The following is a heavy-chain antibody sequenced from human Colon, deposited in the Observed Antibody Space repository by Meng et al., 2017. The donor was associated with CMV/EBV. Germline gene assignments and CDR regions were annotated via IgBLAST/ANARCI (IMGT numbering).Heavy chain of an antibody. CDR3: ARVIHSVGVVIAPFGY. Sequence: ASVKVSCKASGYTFSNYGMSWVRQAPGQGLEWMGWINADNGNTNYAQKVQDRVTMTTDTSTSTAYMELRSLTSDDTAVYYCARVIHSVGVVIAPFGYWGQGTLVTVSS. CDR1: GYTFSNYG. D-gene: IGHD3-3*01. CDR2: INADNGNT. J-gene: IGHJ4*02. V-gene: IGHV1-18*01.